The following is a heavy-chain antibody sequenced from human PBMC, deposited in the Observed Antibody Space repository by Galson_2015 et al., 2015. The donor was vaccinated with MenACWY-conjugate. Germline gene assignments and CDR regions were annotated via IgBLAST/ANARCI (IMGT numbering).Heavy chain of an antibody. D-gene: IGHD6-19*01. V-gene: IGHV1-3*04. CDR1: GYTFTTYT. CDR2: INTGIGYT. Sequence: SVKVSCKASGYTFTTYTMHWVRQAPGQGLEWMGWINTGIGYTKYSQKFQGRVTITRDTSASTAYMELSSLRTEDTAVYYCAATGDSSSAGYWGQGTLVTVSS. CDR3: AATGDSSSAGY. J-gene: IGHJ4*02.